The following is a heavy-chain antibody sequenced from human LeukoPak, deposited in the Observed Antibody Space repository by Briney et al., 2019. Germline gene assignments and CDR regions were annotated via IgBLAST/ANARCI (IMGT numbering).Heavy chain of an antibody. V-gene: IGHV3-30*04. D-gene: IGHD5-24*01. CDR2: ISYDGSNK. CDR3: ARVGEMATIFDY. CDR1: GFTFSSYA. Sequence: GGSLRLSCAASGFTFSSYAMHWVRQAPGKGLEWVAVISYDGSNKYYADSAKGRFTISRDNSKNTLYLQMNSLRAEDTAVYYCARVGEMATIFDYWGQGTLVTVSS. J-gene: IGHJ4*02.